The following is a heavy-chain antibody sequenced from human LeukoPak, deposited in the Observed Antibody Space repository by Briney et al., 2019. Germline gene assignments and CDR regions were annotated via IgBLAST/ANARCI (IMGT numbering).Heavy chain of an antibody. V-gene: IGHV4-34*01. D-gene: IGHD3-10*01. CDR2: INHSGST. CDR3: ARRRAANGSGSWGYHAPFDY. J-gene: IGHJ4*02. Sequence: SETLSLTCAVYGGSFSGYYWSWIRQPPGKGLEWIGEINHSGSTNYNPSLKSRVTISVDTSKNQFSLKLSSVTAADTAVYYCARRRAANGSGSWGYHAPFDYWGQGTLVTVSS. CDR1: GGSFSGYY.